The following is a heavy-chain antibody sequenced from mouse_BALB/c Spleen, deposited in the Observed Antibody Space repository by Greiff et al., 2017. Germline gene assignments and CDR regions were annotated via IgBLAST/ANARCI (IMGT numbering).Heavy chain of an antibody. J-gene: IGHJ4*01. CDR2: ISYSGST. D-gene: IGHD1-1*01. Sequence: EVKLQESGPGLVKPSQSLSLTCTVTGYSITSDYAWNWIRQFPGNKLEWMGYISYSGSTSYNPSLKSRISITRDTSKNQFFLQLNSVTTEDTATYYCARCSSYDYYAMDYWGQGTSVTVSS. V-gene: IGHV3-2*02. CDR1: GYSITSDYA. CDR3: ARCSSYDYYAMDY.